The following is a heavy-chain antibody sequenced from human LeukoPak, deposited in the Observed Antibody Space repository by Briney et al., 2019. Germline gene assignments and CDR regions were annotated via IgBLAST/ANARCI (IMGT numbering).Heavy chain of an antibody. CDR2: ISNSGGTT. V-gene: IGHV3-23*01. J-gene: IGHJ5*02. CDR3: AKSGCSSTSCYSILSGWLDP. CDR1: GFTFNNFA. Sequence: GGSLRLSCAASGFTFNNFAMSWVRQAPGKGLEWVSGISNSGGTTYYADSVKGRFTISRDNSKNTLYLQMNSLRAEDTAVYYCAKSGCSSTSCYSILSGWLDPWGQGTLVTVSS. D-gene: IGHD2-2*02.